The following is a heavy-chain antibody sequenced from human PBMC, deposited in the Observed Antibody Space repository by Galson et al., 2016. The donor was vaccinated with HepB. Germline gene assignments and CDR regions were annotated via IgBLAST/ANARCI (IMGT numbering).Heavy chain of an antibody. D-gene: IGHD1-26*01. CDR2: IIHSEST. Sequence: ETLSLTCAVFGGSFSGYHWSWIRQPPGKGLEWIGEIIHSESTSYNPSLKSRVTMSLYTSKKQFSLKLTSVTAPDTAVYYCARGSEWELRSVGSWGQGSPVTFSS. V-gene: IGHV4-34*01. J-gene: IGHJ5*02. CDR3: ARGSEWELRSVGS. CDR1: GGSFSGYH.